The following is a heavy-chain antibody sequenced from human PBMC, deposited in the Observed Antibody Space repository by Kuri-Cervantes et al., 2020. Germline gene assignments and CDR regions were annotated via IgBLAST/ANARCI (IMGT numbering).Heavy chain of an antibody. Sequence: SVKVSCKASGYTFTSYDIIWVRQATGQGLEWMGGIIPIFGTANYAQKFQGRVTITADKSTSTAYMELSSLRSEDTAVYYCARCYGDYGLDWFDPWGQGTLVTVSS. CDR3: ARCYGDYGLDWFDP. V-gene: IGHV1-69*06. CDR1: GYTFTSYD. D-gene: IGHD4-17*01. J-gene: IGHJ5*02. CDR2: IIPIFGTA.